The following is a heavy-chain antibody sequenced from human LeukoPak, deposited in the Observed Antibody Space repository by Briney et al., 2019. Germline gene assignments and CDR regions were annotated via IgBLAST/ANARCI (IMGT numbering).Heavy chain of an antibody. CDR3: ARSLVPGRWYFDL. CDR1: GFTFSSFP. D-gene: IGHD3-16*01. Sequence: GKSLRLSCAVSGFTFSSFPFHWVRQAPGKGLEWVAAISTDGSYKYHGDSVKGRFTISRDNPMNTLYLQMNGLRPDDTAVYYCARSLVPGRWYFDLWGRGTLVTVSS. CDR2: ISTDGSYK. J-gene: IGHJ2*01. V-gene: IGHV3-30*04.